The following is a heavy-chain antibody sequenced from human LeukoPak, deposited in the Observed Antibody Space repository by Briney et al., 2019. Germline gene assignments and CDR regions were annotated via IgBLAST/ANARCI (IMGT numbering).Heavy chain of an antibody. CDR2: INPNSGGT. J-gene: IGHJ4*02. V-gene: IGHV1-2*02. D-gene: IGHD5-18*01. CDR3: ARGAAWVTSDYYFDY. CDR1: GYTFTGYY. Sequence: ASVKVSCKASGYTFTGYYMHWVRQAPGQGLEWMGWINPNSGGTNYAQKFQRRVTMTRDTSISTAYMELSRLRSDDTAVYYCARGAAWVTSDYYFDYWGQGTLVTVSS.